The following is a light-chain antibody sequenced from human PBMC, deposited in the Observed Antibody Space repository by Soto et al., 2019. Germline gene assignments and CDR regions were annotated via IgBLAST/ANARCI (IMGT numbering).Light chain of an antibody. CDR2: GAS. V-gene: IGKV3-15*01. CDR3: QQYNDWPWT. Sequence: EIVLTQSPGTLSLSPGERATVSCRASQSVSSNLAWYQQKPGQAPRLLIYGASTRATGISARFTGSGSGTEFTLTISSLQSEDFAVYYCQQYNDWPWTFGHGTKVDIK. CDR1: QSVSSN. J-gene: IGKJ1*01.